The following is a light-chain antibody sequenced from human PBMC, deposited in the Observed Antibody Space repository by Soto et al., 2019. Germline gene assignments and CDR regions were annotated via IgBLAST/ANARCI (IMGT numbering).Light chain of an antibody. V-gene: IGKV3-20*01. CDR3: QHYGSSQT. CDR2: GAS. CDR1: QSVSSSY. J-gene: IGKJ1*01. Sequence: EIVWTQSPGTLSLSPGERATLSCRASQSVSSSYLAWYQQKPGQAPRLLIYGASSRATGIPDRFSGSGSGTDSTLTISRLEPEDFAVYYCQHYGSSQTFGQGTKVDIK.